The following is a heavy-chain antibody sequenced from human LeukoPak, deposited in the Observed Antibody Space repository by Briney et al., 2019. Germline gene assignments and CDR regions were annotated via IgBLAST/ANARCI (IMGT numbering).Heavy chain of an antibody. J-gene: IGHJ6*03. CDR1: GYTFTSYA. CDR3: AGEFGVVAAPHYYYYYMDV. Sequence: ASVKVSCKASGYTFTSYAMNWVRQAPGQGLEWMGWINTNTGNPTYAQGFTGRFVFSLDTSVSTAYLQISSLKAEDTAVYYCAGEFGVVAAPHYYYYYMDVWGKGTTVTVSS. D-gene: IGHD2-15*01. CDR2: INTNTGNP. V-gene: IGHV7-4-1*02.